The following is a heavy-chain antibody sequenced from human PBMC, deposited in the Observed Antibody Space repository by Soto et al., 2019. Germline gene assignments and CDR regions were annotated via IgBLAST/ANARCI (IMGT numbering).Heavy chain of an antibody. CDR3: ASLYSSAWARAY. CDR2: ISSDGSST. V-gene: IGHV3-74*01. D-gene: IGHD6-19*01. Sequence: GALRLSCAASGFTFSSCWMHWVRQAPGKGLVWVSRISSDGSSTNYADSVKGRFTISRDNAKNTLYLQMNNLRPEDTAVYYCASLYSSAWARAYWGQGTLVTVSS. CDR1: GFTFSSCW. J-gene: IGHJ4*02.